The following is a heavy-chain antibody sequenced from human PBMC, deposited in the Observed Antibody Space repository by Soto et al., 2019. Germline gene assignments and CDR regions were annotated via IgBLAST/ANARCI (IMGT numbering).Heavy chain of an antibody. D-gene: IGHD6-19*01. V-gene: IGHV6-1*01. CDR3: ARGSYYSGWV. CDR2: TYYRSKWYS. CDR1: GDSVSSTSTA. Sequence: SQTLSLTCAISGDSVSSTSTAWSWIRQSPSRGLEWLGRTYYRSKWYSDHAVSVKSRITINPDTSKNQFSLQLNSVTPEDTAVYYCARGSYYSGWVWGQGTLVTVPS. J-gene: IGHJ4*02.